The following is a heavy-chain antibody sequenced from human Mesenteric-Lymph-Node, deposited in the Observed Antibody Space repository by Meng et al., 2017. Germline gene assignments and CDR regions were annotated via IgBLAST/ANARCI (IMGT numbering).Heavy chain of an antibody. V-gene: IGHV1-8*01. CDR3: ARDPYGDYEPRRKFDI. J-gene: IGHJ3*02. D-gene: IGHD4-17*01. CDR2: MNPNSGNT. CDR1: GYTFTSYD. Sequence: ASVKVSCKASGYTFTSYDINWVRQATGQGLEWMGWMNPNSGNTGYAQKFQGRVTMTRSTSISTAYMELSSLTSEDTAVYYCARDPYGDYEPRRKFDIWGQGTMVTVSS.